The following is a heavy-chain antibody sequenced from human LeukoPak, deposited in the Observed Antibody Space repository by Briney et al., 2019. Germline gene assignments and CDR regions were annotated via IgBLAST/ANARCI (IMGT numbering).Heavy chain of an antibody. CDR1: GFTFSSYS. V-gene: IGHV3-48*04. Sequence: GGSLRLSCAASGFTFSSYSMNWVRQAPGKGLEWVSYISSSSTIYYADSVKGRFTVSRDNAKNSLYPQMNSLRAEDTAVYYCARERSGGADAFDIWGQGTMVTVSS. J-gene: IGHJ3*02. D-gene: IGHD3-10*01. CDR2: ISSSSTI. CDR3: ARERSGGADAFDI.